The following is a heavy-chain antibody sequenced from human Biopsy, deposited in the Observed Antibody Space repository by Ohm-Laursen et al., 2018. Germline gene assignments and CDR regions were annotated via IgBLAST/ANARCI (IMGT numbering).Heavy chain of an antibody. CDR1: GFIFSNDC. V-gene: IGHV3-15*01. CDR3: TSVPCSRATCSAD. D-gene: IGHD5-24*01. J-gene: IGHJ4*02. Sequence: GSLRLSCAASGFIFSNDCMTWVRQAPGKGLGWVGRIKTKADVGTTEYAAPVKGRFIIARDDSEDTLYLQMSSLQIEDTAIYYCTSVPCSRATCSADWGQGTLVIVSS. CDR2: IKTKADVGTT.